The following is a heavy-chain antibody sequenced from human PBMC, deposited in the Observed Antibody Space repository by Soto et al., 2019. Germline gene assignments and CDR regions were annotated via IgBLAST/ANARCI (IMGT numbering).Heavy chain of an antibody. CDR2: IYSDGTT. Sequence: GGSLRLSCAASGFTVSSNYMSWVRQAPGKGLEWVSVIYSDGTTYYADSVLGRFTISRDNSKNTLYLQMNSLRAEDTALYYCARDSCSGGSCYWTFDYWGQGTLVTVSS. J-gene: IGHJ4*02. CDR1: GFTVSSNY. D-gene: IGHD2-15*01. V-gene: IGHV3-53*05. CDR3: ARDSCSGGSCYWTFDY.